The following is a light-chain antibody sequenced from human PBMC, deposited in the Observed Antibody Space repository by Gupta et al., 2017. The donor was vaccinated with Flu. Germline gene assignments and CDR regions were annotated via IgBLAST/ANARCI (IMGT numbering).Light chain of an antibody. Sequence: DIVMTQSPASLAVAMGERATINCKSSQGVLYRSNNKTYLAWYQQKPGQPPKLLIYWASTRESGVPDRFRGSGSGTDFTLTISSLQAEDVAVYYCQQYYSSPITFGQGTRLEIK. CDR2: WAS. J-gene: IGKJ5*01. CDR1: QGVLYRSNNKTY. V-gene: IGKV4-1*01. CDR3: QQYYSSPIT.